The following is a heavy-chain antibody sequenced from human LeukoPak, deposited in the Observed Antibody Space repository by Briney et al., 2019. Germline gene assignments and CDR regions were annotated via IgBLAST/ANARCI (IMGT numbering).Heavy chain of an antibody. V-gene: IGHV4-39*01. CDR1: GGSISSSSYY. Sequence: PETLSLTCTVSGGSISSSSYYWGWIRQPPGKGLEWIGSIYYSGSTYYNPSLKSRVTISVDTSKNQFSLKLSSVTAADTAAYYCARQKGPFDPWGQGTLVTVSS. CDR2: IYYSGST. CDR3: ARQKGPFDP. J-gene: IGHJ5*02.